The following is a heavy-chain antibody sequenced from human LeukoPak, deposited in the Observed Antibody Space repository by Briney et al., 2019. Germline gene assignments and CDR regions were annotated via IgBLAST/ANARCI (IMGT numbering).Heavy chain of an antibody. Sequence: PGRSLRLSCAASGFTFSSYAMHWVRQAPGKGLEWVAVISYDGSNKYYADSVKGRFTISRDNSKNTLYLQMNSLRAEDTAVYYCARGPRHSLIRGPWYLGQGNLVTVSS. V-gene: IGHV3-30*04. CDR2: ISYDGSNK. CDR3: ARGPRHSLIRGPWY. CDR1: GFTFSSYA. J-gene: IGHJ4*01. D-gene: IGHD3-10*01.